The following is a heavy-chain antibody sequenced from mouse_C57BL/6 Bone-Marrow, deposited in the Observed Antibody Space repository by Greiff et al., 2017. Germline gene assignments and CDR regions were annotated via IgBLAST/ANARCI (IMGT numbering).Heavy chain of an antibody. D-gene: IGHD1-3*01. CDR3: AGSYTKYRLFAY. J-gene: IGHJ3*01. CDR2: IDPGSGST. V-gene: IGHV1-55*01. Sequence: QVQLQQPGAELVKPGASVKMSCKASGYTFTSYWITWVKQRPGQGLEWIGDIDPGSGSTNYNEKFKSKATLTVDTSSSTAYMQLSSLTSEDSAVYYCAGSYTKYRLFAYWGQGTLVTVSA. CDR1: GYTFTSYW.